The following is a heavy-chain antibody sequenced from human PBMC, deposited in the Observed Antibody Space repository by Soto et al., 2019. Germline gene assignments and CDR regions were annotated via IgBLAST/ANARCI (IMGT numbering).Heavy chain of an antibody. CDR2: LYSSGNT. V-gene: IGHV4-4*07. CDR3: ARGPYSSGWYVVDY. J-gene: IGHJ4*02. CDR1: GASISAYA. D-gene: IGHD6-19*01. Sequence: SETLSLTCTVSGASISAYAWSWIRQPAGKGLEWIGRLYSSGNTKYNPSFKSRLTMSADTSKNQFSLKLSSVTAADTAVYYCARGPYSSGWYVVDYWGQGTLVTVSS.